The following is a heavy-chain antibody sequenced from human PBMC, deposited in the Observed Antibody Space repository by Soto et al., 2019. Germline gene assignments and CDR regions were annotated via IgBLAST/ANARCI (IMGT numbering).Heavy chain of an antibody. V-gene: IGHV3-13*01. CDR1: GFTFSSYD. CDR2: IGTAGDT. Sequence: GGSLRLSCAASGFTFSSYDMHWVRQATGKGLEWVSAIGTAGDTYYPGSVKGRFTISRENAKNSLYLQMNSLRAEDTAVYYCARASIAAAGPLNNYYGMDVWGQGTTVTVSS. J-gene: IGHJ6*02. CDR3: ARASIAAAGPLNNYYGMDV. D-gene: IGHD6-13*01.